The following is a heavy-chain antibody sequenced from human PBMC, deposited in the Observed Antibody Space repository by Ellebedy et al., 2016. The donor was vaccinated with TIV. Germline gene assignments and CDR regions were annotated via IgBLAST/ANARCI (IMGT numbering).Heavy chain of an antibody. V-gene: IGHV1-69*13. CDR2: LIPVFGTP. J-gene: IGHJ4*02. CDR1: GRTFTNYA. D-gene: IGHD6-19*01. CDR3: ATDSSGWKSYYFDS. Sequence: SVKVSXKASGRTFTNYAINWVRQAPGQGFEWIGGLIPVFGTPNYAQKFQGRVTITADESTTTAYMELSGLTSEDTAVFYCATDSSGWKSYYFDSWGQGTLVTVSS.